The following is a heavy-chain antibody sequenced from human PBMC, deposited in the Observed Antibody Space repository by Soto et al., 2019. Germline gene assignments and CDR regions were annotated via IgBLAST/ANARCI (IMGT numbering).Heavy chain of an antibody. V-gene: IGHV3-23*01. Sequence: EVQLLESGGGLVQPGGSLTLSCAASGFTFSNYAMSWVRQAPGKGLEWVSAISGGGISTYYADSVRGRFTISRDNSRNTLYLRMNRLRAEDTAVYDCARDAISMVRGTNNWLDPWGQGTLVTVSS. CDR1: GFTFSNYA. J-gene: IGHJ5*02. CDR2: ISGGGIST. CDR3: ARDAISMVRGTNNWLDP. D-gene: IGHD3-10*01.